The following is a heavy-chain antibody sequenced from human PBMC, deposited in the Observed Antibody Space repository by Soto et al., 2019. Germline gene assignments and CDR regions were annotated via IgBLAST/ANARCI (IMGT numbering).Heavy chain of an antibody. V-gene: IGHV3-7*05. CDR2: IKYDDSEK. D-gene: IGHD1-1*01. CDR3: AAWSRSHWFDY. J-gene: IGHJ4*02. CDR1: GLTIDTYW. Sequence: EVQLVESGGDSVQPGGSLRLSCLVSGLTIDTYWMGWVRQFPDKGLEWVANIKYDDSEKPYMDSVEGRFTISRDNAKNTLFLQMNRLRVENTAVYYCAAWSRSHWFDYWGRGTQVTVTS.